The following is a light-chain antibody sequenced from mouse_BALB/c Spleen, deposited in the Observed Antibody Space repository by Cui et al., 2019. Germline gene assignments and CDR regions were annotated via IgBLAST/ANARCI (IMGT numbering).Light chain of an antibody. V-gene: IGKV6-23*01. CDR2: WAS. J-gene: IGKJ4*01. Sequence: DIVMTQSHKFMSTSVGDRVSITCKASQDVGTAVAWYQQKPGQSPKLLIYWASTRHTGVPDRFTGSGSGTDFTLTISNVQSEDLADYFCQQYSSYPHTFGSGTKLEIK. CDR3: QQYSSYPHT. CDR1: QDVGTA.